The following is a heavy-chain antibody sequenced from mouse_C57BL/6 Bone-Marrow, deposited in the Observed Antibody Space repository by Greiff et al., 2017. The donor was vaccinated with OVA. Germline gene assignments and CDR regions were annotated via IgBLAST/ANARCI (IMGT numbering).Heavy chain of an antibody. D-gene: IGHD4-1*01. Sequence: EVQRVESGGGLVKPGGSLKLSCAASGFTFSSYTMSWVRQTPEKRLEWVATISGGGGNTYYPDSVKGRFTISRDNAKNTLYLQMRSLRSEDTALYYCARRVGRYYFDYWGQGTTLTVSS. J-gene: IGHJ2*01. CDR2: ISGGGGNT. V-gene: IGHV5-9*01. CDR3: ARRVGRYYFDY. CDR1: GFTFSSYT.